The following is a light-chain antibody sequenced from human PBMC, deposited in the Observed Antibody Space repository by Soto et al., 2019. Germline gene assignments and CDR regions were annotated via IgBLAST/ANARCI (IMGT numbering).Light chain of an antibody. J-gene: IGKJ5*01. CDR3: QQSYSIPHT. CDR2: AAS. Sequence: DIQMTQSPSSLSASVGDRVTITCRASQTISSYLNWYQHKPGKAPNLLIYAASSLQSGVPSRFSGSGSGTDFTLTISSLQPEDFATYYCQQSYSIPHTFGQGTRLRL. V-gene: IGKV1-39*01. CDR1: QTISSY.